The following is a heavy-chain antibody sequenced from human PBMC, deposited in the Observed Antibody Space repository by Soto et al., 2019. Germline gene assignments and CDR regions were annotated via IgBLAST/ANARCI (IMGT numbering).Heavy chain of an antibody. Sequence: SETLSLTCTVSGGSISSYYWSWIRQPPGKGLEWIGYIYYSGSTNYNPSLKSRVTISVDTSKNQFSLKLSSVTAADTAVYYCATESAVAGPAAFDYWGQGTLVTVSA. D-gene: IGHD6-19*01. J-gene: IGHJ4*02. CDR2: IYYSGST. CDR3: ATESAVAGPAAFDY. V-gene: IGHV4-59*01. CDR1: GGSISSYY.